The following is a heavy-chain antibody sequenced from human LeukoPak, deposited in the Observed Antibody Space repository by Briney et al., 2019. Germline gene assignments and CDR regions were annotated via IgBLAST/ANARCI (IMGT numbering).Heavy chain of an antibody. CDR3: ARDHCSSTSCYGDFDY. J-gene: IGHJ4*02. V-gene: IGHV1-18*04. D-gene: IGHD2-2*01. CDR2: ISAYNGNT. CDR1: GYTFTGYY. Sequence: ASVKVSCKASGYTFTGYYMHWVRQAPGQGLEWMGWISAYNGNTNYAQKLQGRVTMTTDTSTSTAYMELRSLRSDDTAVYYCARDHCSSTSCYGDFDYWGQGTLVTVSS.